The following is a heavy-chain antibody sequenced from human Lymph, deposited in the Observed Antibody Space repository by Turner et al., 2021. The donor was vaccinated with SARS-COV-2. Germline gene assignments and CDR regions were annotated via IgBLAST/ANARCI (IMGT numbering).Heavy chain of an antibody. CDR3: ARGRLDSYSGSYYSWLDP. CDR2: SIPILDIA. J-gene: IGHJ5*02. CDR1: GGTFSSYA. D-gene: IGHD1-26*01. Sequence: QFQLVKSGSEVKKPGSSVKLFCKYSGGTFSSYAISWVRQAPGQGLEWMGRSIPILDIANYAQKFQGRVTITADKSTSTAYMELSSLRSEDTAVYYCARGRLDSYSGSYYSWLDPWGQGTLVTVSS. V-gene: IGHV1-69*04.